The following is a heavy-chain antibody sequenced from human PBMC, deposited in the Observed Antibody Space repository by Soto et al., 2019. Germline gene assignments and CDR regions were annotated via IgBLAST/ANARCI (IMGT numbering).Heavy chain of an antibody. V-gene: IGHV1-18*04. CDR3: AREQYSSSSVRHYYYGMDV. D-gene: IGHD6-6*01. CDR2: ISAYNGNT. J-gene: IGHJ6*02. CDR1: GYTFTSYG. Sequence: ASVKVSCKASGYTFTSYGISWVRQAPGQGLEWMGWISAYNGNTNYAQKLQGRVTMTTDTSTSTAYMELRSLRSDDTAVYYCAREQYSSSSVRHYYYGMDVWGQGTTVTVSS.